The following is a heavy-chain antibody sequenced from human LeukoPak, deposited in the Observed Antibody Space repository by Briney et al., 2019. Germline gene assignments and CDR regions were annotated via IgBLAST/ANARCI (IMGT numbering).Heavy chain of an antibody. CDR3: ARGRLIPSNDSSGYYFDY. Sequence: PSETLSLTCAVYGGSFSGYYWSWIRQPPGKGLEWIGEINHSGSTNYNPSLKSRVPISVDTSKNQFSLKLSSVTAADTAVYYCARGRLIPSNDSSGYYFDYWGQGTLVTVSS. CDR1: GGSFSGYY. D-gene: IGHD3-22*01. CDR2: INHSGST. J-gene: IGHJ4*02. V-gene: IGHV4-34*01.